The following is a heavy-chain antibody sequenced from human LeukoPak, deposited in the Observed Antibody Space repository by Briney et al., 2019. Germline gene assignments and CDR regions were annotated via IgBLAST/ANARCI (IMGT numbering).Heavy chain of an antibody. D-gene: IGHD6-25*01. Sequence: SGGSLRLSCAASGFTFSDYYMSWIRQAPGKGLEWVSYISSSGSTIHYADSVKGRFTISRDNAKDSLYLQMNSLRAEDTAVYYCARDGTPSYITGWVYMDVWGKGTTVTISS. J-gene: IGHJ6*03. CDR1: GFTFSDYY. CDR2: ISSSGSTI. V-gene: IGHV3-11*04. CDR3: ARDGTPSYITGWVYMDV.